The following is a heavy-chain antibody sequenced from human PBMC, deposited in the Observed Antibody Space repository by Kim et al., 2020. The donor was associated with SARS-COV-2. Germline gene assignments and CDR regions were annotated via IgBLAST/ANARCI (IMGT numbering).Heavy chain of an antibody. D-gene: IGHD3-3*01. CDR1: GFTFGDYA. CDR3: AKDISGVSDAFDI. Sequence: GGSLRLSCAASGFTFGDYAMPWVAQAPGKGLEWGSGISLNSGSIGYADSVKGRFTISRDNAKNSLYLQMNSLRAEDTALYYCAKDISGVSDAFDIWGQGTMVTVSS. V-gene: IGHV3-9*01. CDR2: ISLNSGSI. J-gene: IGHJ3*02.